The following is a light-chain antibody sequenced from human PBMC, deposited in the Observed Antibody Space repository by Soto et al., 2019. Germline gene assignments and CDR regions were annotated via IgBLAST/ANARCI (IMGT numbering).Light chain of an antibody. J-gene: IGLJ1*01. Sequence: VLTQPASVSGSPGQSITISCTGTSSDVGGYNYVSWYQQHPGKAPKLMIYAVTDRPSGVSSRFSGSKSANTASLTISGLQAEDEADYYCSSYTSSSTLFGTGTKLTVL. V-gene: IGLV2-14*01. CDR2: AVT. CDR1: SSDVGGYNY. CDR3: SSYTSSSTL.